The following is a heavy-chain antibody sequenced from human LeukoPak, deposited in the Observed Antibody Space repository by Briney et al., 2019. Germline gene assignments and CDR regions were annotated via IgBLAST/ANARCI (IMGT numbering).Heavy chain of an antibody. D-gene: IGHD2-21*01. V-gene: IGHV1-2*02. J-gene: IGHJ5*02. CDR2: INPKSGGT. CDR3: VRDDDSNCYDT. Sequence: ASVKVSRKASGYIFTDYYMHWVRQAPGQGLEWMGEINPKSGGTDYAQRFQGRVTMTRDTSISTAYMELNSLRSDDTAMYYCVRDDDSNCYDTWGQGTLITVSS. CDR1: GYIFTDYY.